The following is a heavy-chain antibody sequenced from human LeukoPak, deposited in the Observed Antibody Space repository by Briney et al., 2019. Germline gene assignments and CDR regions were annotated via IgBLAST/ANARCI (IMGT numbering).Heavy chain of an antibody. CDR2: ISSSGGTI. V-gene: IGHV3-11*01. CDR1: GFTFSDSY. J-gene: IGHJ6*02. CDR3: ASKTSPSIIYYAMDV. Sequence: GGSLRLSCAASGFTFSDSYMSWIRQAPGRGLEWVSYISSSGGTIYYADSVKGRFTISRDNAKNSLYLQMNSLRADDTAVYYCASKTSPSIIYYAMDVWGQGTTVTVSS. D-gene: IGHD3-16*01.